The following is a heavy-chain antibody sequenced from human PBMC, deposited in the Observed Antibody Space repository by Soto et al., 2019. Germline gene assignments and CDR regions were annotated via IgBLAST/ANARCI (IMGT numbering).Heavy chain of an antibody. CDR3: AAYADGPYRPPYDY. V-gene: IGHV3-23*01. CDR2: LGLIPRHT. D-gene: IGHD3-16*02. J-gene: IGHJ4*02. CDR1: GSTFTSSV. Sequence: GGSLRLSCAASGSTFTSSVMAWVRRPPGRGLEWISSLGLIPRHTFYADSVKGRFTISRDNSRTTLYLQMTGLTFDDTAVYYCAAYADGPYRPPYDYWGQGTQVTVSS.